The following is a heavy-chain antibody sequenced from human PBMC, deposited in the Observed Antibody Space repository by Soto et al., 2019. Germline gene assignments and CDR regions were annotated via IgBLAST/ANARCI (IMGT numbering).Heavy chain of an antibody. CDR2: IYYSGST. V-gene: IGHV4-39*01. D-gene: IGHD6-13*01. CDR1: GGSISSSSYY. Sequence: SETLSLTCTVSGGSISSSSYYWGWIRQPPGKGLEWIGSIYYSGSTYYNPSLKSRVTISVDTSKNQFSLKLSSVTAADTAVYYCAIKYSSSWYELGYYYYGMDVWGQGTTVT. CDR3: AIKYSSSWYELGYYYYGMDV. J-gene: IGHJ6*02.